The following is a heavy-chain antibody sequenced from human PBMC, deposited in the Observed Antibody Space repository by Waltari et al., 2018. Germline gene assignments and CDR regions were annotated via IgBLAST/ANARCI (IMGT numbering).Heavy chain of an antibody. CDR1: GDSISSSSYY. Sequence: QLQLQESCPGLVKASETLSLTCTVSGDSISSSSYYWGWVRQPPGKGLEWIGNMYYSGGTYYNPSPKSRVTISGDTSKSQFSLKLSSVTAADTSMYYCVRHARTTSGGKHFDHWGQGMLVTVSP. D-gene: IGHD2-15*01. CDR3: VRHARTTSGGKHFDH. CDR2: MYYSGGT. J-gene: IGHJ4*02. V-gene: IGHV4-39*01.